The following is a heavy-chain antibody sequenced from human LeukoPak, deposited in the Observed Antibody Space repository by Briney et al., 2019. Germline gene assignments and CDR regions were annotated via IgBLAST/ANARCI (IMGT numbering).Heavy chain of an antibody. CDR3: AREGLDSSGTRIPFDY. CDR1: GFTFDDYG. Sequence: AGGSLRLSCAASGFTFDDYGMSWVRQAPGKGLEWVSGINWNGGSTGYADSVKGRFTISRDNAKNSLYLQMNSLRAEDTALYHCAREGLDSSGTRIPFDYWGQGTLVTVSS. J-gene: IGHJ4*02. CDR2: INWNGGST. D-gene: IGHD3-22*01. V-gene: IGHV3-20*01.